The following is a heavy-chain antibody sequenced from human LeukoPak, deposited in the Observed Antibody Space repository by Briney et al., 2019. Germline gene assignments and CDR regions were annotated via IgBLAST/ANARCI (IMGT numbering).Heavy chain of an antibody. Sequence: ASVKVSCKTSGYTFTNYYIHWVRQAPGQGLEWMGRIDPNTGGTKSAKNFQGRVTMTRDTPISTAYMALSGLRSDDTAVYYCASLYDIVGTTVDYWGQGTLVTVSS. CDR2: IDPNTGGT. D-gene: IGHD1-26*01. CDR1: GYTFTNYY. J-gene: IGHJ4*02. V-gene: IGHV1-2*06. CDR3: ASLYDIVGTTVDY.